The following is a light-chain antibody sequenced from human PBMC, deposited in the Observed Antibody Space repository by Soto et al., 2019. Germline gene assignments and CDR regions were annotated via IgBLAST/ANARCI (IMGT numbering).Light chain of an antibody. Sequence: EIELTQSPATLSLSPWETATLSCRASQNVDKFLAWYQQRPGQPPRLLIFDSSNRATGVPVRFSGSGSGTVFTLTIGSLEPEDSAVYYCQQYNNWPKTFGQGTKVDIK. J-gene: IGKJ1*01. CDR2: DSS. CDR3: QQYNNWPKT. CDR1: QNVDKF. V-gene: IGKV3-11*01.